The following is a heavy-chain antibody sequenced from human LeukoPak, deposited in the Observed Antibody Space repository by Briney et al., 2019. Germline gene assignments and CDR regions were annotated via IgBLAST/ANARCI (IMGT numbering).Heavy chain of an antibody. D-gene: IGHD2-15*01. CDR1: GFTFGDYA. V-gene: IGHV3-9*01. CDR3: AKDARCSGGSCRTHFDY. J-gene: IGHJ4*02. CDR2: ISWNSGSI. Sequence: PGRSLRLSCAASGFTFGDYAMHWVRHAPGKGLEWVSGISWNSGSIGYADSVKGRFTISRDNAKNSLYLQMNSLRAEDTALYYCAKDARCSGGSCRTHFDYWGQGTLVTVSS.